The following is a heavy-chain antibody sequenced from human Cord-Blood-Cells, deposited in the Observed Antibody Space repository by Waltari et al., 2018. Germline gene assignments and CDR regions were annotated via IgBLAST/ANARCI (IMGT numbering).Heavy chain of an antibody. CDR3: ARGRSGYYYPDY. D-gene: IGHD3-3*01. CDR2: INHSGST. V-gene: IGHV4-34*01. CDR1: GGSFSGYY. Sequence: QVQLQQWGAGLLKPSETLSPTCAVYGGSFSGYYWSWIRQPPGKGLEWIGEINHSGSTNYNPSLKSRVTISVDTSKNQFSLKLSSVTAADTAVYYCARGRSGYYYPDYWGQGTLVTVSS. J-gene: IGHJ4*02.